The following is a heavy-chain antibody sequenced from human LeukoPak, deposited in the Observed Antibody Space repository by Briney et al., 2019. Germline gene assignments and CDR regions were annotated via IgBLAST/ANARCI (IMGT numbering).Heavy chain of an antibody. CDR3: ARGFSSGWYGAFDI. Sequence: LGASVKVSCKASGYTFTGYYMHWVRQAPGQGLEWMGWINPNSGGTNYAQKFQGRVTMTRDTSISTAYMELSRLRSDDTAVYYCARGFSSGWYGAFDIWGQGTMVTVSS. V-gene: IGHV1-2*03. J-gene: IGHJ3*02. D-gene: IGHD6-19*01. CDR1: GYTFTGYY. CDR2: INPNSGGT.